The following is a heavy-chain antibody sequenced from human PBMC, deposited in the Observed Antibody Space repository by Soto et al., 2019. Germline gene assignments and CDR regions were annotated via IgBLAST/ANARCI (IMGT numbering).Heavy chain of an antibody. CDR3: AKDLPTYYYDSSGIDY. CDR1: GFTFSSYG. V-gene: IGHV3-30*18. J-gene: IGHJ4*02. D-gene: IGHD3-22*01. Sequence: QVQLVESGGGVVQPGRCLRLSCAASGFTFSSYGMHWVRQAPGKGLEWVAVISYDGSNKYYADSVKGRFTISRDNSKNTLYLQMNSLRAEDTAVYYCAKDLPTYYYDSSGIDYWGQGTLVTVSS. CDR2: ISYDGSNK.